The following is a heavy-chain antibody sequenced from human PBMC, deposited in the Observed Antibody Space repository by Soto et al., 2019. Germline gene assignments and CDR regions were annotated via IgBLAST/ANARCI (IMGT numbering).Heavy chain of an antibody. Sequence: GGSLRLSCAASGFTFSSYAMSWVRQAPGKGLEWVSAISGSGGSTYYADSVKGRFTISRDNSKNTLYLQMNSLRAEDTAVYYCAKGGSYYYGSGSYYPFDYWGQGTLVTVSS. CDR1: GFTFSSYA. CDR3: AKGGSYYYGSGSYYPFDY. CDR2: ISGSGGST. V-gene: IGHV3-23*01. D-gene: IGHD3-10*01. J-gene: IGHJ4*02.